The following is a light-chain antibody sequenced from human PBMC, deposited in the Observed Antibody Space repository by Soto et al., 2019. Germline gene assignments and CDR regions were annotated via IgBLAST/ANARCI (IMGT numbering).Light chain of an antibody. CDR1: QSIRKY. CDR2: AAS. Sequence: DIQMTQSPSSLSASVGDRVIITCRASQSIRKYLNWYQHKPGKVPTLLIYAASSLQSGVPSRFSGSGSGTEFTLTITSLQPEGFATYYCQQSGDTPPWTFGQGTKV. J-gene: IGKJ1*01. CDR3: QQSGDTPPWT. V-gene: IGKV1-39*01.